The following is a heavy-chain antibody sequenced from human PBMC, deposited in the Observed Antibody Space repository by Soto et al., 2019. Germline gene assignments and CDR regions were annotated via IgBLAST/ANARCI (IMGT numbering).Heavy chain of an antibody. D-gene: IGHD5-12*01. V-gene: IGHV3-73*01. Sequence: GGSLRLSCAASGVTFSGSAMHWVRQASGKGLEWVGRIRTKANSYATTYAASVQGRFTISRDVSKNTAYLQMNSLKTEDKAVYYCTRPPSWLLGYGMDVWGQGTTVTVSS. CDR2: IRTKANSYAT. J-gene: IGHJ6*02. CDR3: TRPPSWLLGYGMDV. CDR1: GVTFSGSA.